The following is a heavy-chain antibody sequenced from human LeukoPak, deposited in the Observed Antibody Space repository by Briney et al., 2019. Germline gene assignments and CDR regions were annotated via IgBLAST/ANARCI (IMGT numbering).Heavy chain of an antibody. D-gene: IGHD2-2*02. CDR2: ISYDGSNK. J-gene: IGHJ4*02. V-gene: IGHV3-30-3*01. CDR1: GFTFSSYA. CDR3: TTDPRSWVVPAAIH. Sequence: GGSLRLSCAASGFTFSSYAMHWVRQAPGKGLEWVAVISYDGSNKYYADSVKGRFTISRDNSKNTLYLQMNSLRAEDTAVYYCTTDPRSWVVPAAIHWGQGTLVTVTS.